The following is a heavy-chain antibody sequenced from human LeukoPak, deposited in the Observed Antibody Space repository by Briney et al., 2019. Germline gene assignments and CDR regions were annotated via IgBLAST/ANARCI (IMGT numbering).Heavy chain of an antibody. Sequence: TLSLTCTVSGGSISSGGYYWSWIRQHPGKGLEWIGYIYYSGSTYYNPSLKSRVTISVDTSKNQFSLKLSSVTAADTAVYYCARENYDILTGYYFDYWGQGTLVTVSS. D-gene: IGHD3-9*01. CDR2: IYYSGST. J-gene: IGHJ4*02. CDR1: GGSISSGGYY. CDR3: ARENYDILTGYYFDY. V-gene: IGHV4-31*03.